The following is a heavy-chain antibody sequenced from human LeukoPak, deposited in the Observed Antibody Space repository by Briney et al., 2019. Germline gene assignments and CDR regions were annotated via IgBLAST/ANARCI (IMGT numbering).Heavy chain of an antibody. CDR2: INHSGST. CDR3: ARGRLWWPHHAFDI. V-gene: IGHV4-34*01. J-gene: IGHJ3*02. CDR1: GGSFSGYY. D-gene: IGHD4/OR15-4a*01. Sequence: SETLSLTCAVYGGSFSGYYWSWIRQPPGKGLEWIGEINHSGSTNYNPSLKSRVTISVDTSKNQFSLKLSSVTAADTAVYYCARGRLWWPHHAFDIWGQGTMVTVSS.